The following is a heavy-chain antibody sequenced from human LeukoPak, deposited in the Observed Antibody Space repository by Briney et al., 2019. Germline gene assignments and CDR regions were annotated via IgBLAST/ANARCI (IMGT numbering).Heavy chain of an antibody. CDR3: ARERATYCSGGSCYYLVPDY. CDR2: IKQDGSEK. V-gene: IGHV3-7*03. CDR1: GFTFSSYW. J-gene: IGHJ4*02. D-gene: IGHD2-15*01. Sequence: PGGSPRLSCAASGFTFSSYWMSWVRQAPGKGPEWVANIKQDGSEKYYVDSVKGRFTISRDNAKNSLYLQMNSLRAEDTAVYYCARERATYCSGGSCYYLVPDYWGQGTLVTVSS.